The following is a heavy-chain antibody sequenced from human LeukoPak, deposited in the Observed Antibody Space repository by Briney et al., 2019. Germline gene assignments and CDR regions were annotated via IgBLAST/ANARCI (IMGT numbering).Heavy chain of an antibody. V-gene: IGHV3-53*01. CDR2: IYSGGST. CDR1: GFTVSSNY. CDR3: ARDGSGSLYYYYGMDV. J-gene: IGHJ6*02. Sequence: GGSLRLSCAASGFTVSSNYMSWVRQAPGKGLEWVSVIYSGGSTYYADSVEGRFTISRDNSKNTLYLQMNSLRAEDTAVYYCARDGSGSLYYYYGMDVWGQGTTVTVSS. D-gene: IGHD1-26*01.